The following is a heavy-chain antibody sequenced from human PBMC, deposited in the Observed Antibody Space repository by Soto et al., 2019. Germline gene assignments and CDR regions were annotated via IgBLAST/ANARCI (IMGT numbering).Heavy chain of an antibody. V-gene: IGHV1-3*01. CDR3: ARGYYDFWSGYYWFDY. J-gene: IGHJ4*02. D-gene: IGHD3-3*01. CDR2: INAGNGTT. CDR1: GGTFSSYA. Sequence: ASVKVSCKASGGTFSSYAISWVRQAPGQRLEWMGGINAGNGTTKYAQKFQGRVTITRDTSASTAYMGLSSLRSEDTAAYYCARGYYDFWSGYYWFDYWGQGTLVTVSS.